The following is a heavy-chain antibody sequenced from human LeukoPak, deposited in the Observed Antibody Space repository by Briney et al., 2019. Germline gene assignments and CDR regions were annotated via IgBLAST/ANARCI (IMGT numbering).Heavy chain of an antibody. CDR1: GFTFSDYG. CDR3: VRDRGHFTRGSSYFDY. D-gene: IGHD5-12*01. Sequence: GGSLRLSCAASGFTFSDYGFLWLRQAPGKGLQWVAVILFDGSNKYYAESVRGRFTISRDNSKNTLYLQMNSLRAEDTAVYYCVRDRGHFTRGSSYFDYWGQGTLVTVSS. J-gene: IGHJ4*02. V-gene: IGHV3-33*01. CDR2: ILFDGSNK.